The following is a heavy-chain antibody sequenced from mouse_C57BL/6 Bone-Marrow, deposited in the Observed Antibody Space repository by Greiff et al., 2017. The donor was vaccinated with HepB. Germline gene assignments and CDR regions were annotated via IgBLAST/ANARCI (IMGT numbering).Heavy chain of an antibody. Sequence: QVQLQQSGAELVRPGTSVKVSCKASGYAFTNYLIEWVKQRPGQGLEWIGVINPGSGGTNYNEKFKGKATLTADKSSSTAYMQISSLTSEDSAVYFCARRGSSWFAYWGQGTLVTVSA. CDR3: ARRGSSWFAY. J-gene: IGHJ3*01. CDR2: INPGSGGT. V-gene: IGHV1-54*01. CDR1: GYAFTNYL.